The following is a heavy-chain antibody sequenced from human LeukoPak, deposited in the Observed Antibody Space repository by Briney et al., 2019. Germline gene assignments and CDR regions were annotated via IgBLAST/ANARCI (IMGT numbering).Heavy chain of an antibody. D-gene: IGHD1-7*01. Sequence: GASVKVSCKASGGTFSSYAISWVRRAPGQGLEWMGRIIPILGIANYAQKFQGRVTITADKSTSTAYMELSSLRSEDTAVYYCARSSITGTFYYYYGMDVWGQGTTVTVSS. V-gene: IGHV1-69*04. CDR2: IIPILGIA. CDR1: GGTFSSYA. J-gene: IGHJ6*02. CDR3: ARSSITGTFYYYYGMDV.